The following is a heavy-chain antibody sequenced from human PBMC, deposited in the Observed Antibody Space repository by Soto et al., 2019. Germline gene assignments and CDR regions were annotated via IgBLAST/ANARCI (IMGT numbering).Heavy chain of an antibody. CDR2: IYYSGST. V-gene: IGHV4-31*03. J-gene: IGHJ4*02. CDR1: GGSISSGGYY. Sequence: SETLSLTCTVSGGSISSGGYYWSWIRQHPGKGLEWIGYIYYSGSTYYNPSLKSRVTISVDTSKNQFSLKLSSVTAADTAVYYCARRTDTAMAPFDYWGQGTLVTVSS. CDR3: ARRTDTAMAPFDY. D-gene: IGHD5-18*01.